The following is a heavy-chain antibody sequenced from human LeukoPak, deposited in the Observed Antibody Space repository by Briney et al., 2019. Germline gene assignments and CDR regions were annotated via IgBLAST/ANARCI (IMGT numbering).Heavy chain of an antibody. CDR2: IYNSGST. V-gene: IGHV4-4*07. CDR3: ARAIWYGSGTTAFDY. Sequence: SETLSLTCTVSGGSFSSNYWSWIRQPAGKGLEWIGRIYNSGSTNYNTNYNPSLSSRVTMSVDTSKNQFSLKLNSVTAADTAVYYCARAIWYGSGTTAFDYWGQGTLVTVSS. D-gene: IGHD3-10*01. CDR1: GGSFSSNY. J-gene: IGHJ4*02.